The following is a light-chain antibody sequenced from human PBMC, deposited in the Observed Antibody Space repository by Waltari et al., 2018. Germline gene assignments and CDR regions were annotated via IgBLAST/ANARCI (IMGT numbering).Light chain of an antibody. Sequence: EIVLTQSPGTLSLSPGERATLSCRASQSVSSSWLAWYQRKPGQAPRLRIYGASSRATGIPDRFSGSGSGTDFTLTISRLEPEDFAVYYCEQYGGSPITFGQGTRLEIK. CDR3: EQYGGSPIT. CDR1: QSVSSSW. CDR2: GAS. J-gene: IGKJ5*01. V-gene: IGKV3-20*01.